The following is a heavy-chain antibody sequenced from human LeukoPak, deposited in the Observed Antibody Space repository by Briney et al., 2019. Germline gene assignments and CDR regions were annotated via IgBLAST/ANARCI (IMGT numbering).Heavy chain of an antibody. D-gene: IGHD3-10*01. Sequence: PSETLSLTCTVSGGSISSGGYYWSWIRQHPGKGLEWIGYIYYSGSTYYNPSLKSRVTISVDTSKNQFSLKLSPVTAADTAVYYCARAGNHPPFDYYYYMDVWGKGTTVTVS. V-gene: IGHV4-31*03. J-gene: IGHJ6*03. CDR2: IYYSGST. CDR1: GGSISSGGYY. CDR3: ARAGNHPPFDYYYYMDV.